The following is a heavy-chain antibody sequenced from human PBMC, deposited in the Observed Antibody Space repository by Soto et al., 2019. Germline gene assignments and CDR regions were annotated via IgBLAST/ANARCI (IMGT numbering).Heavy chain of an antibody. V-gene: IGHV4-59*12. CDR1: GGSISSYY. D-gene: IGHD6-19*01. CDR3: ARPRYTSGWWTPPFDY. CDR2: IYYSGRT. Sequence: QVQLQESGPGVVKPSESLSLTCAVSGGSISSYYWSWIRQPPGKGLEWIGYIYYSGRTNYNPALQSRVTISVDPSKYQVSLRLTSVTAADTAVYYCARPRYTSGWWTPPFDYWGQGTLVTVSS. J-gene: IGHJ4*02.